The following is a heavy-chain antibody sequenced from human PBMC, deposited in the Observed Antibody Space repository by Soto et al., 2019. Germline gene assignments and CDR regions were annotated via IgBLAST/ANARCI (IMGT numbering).Heavy chain of an antibody. CDR1: GFTFSSYG. Sequence: QVQLVESGGGVVQPGRSLRLSCAASGFTFSSYGMHWVRQAPGKGLEWVAVISYDGSNKYYADSVKGRFTISRDNSKNTLYLQMNSLRAEDTAVYYCAKLSQSRTGNFDYWGQGTLVTVSS. CDR2: ISYDGSNK. V-gene: IGHV3-30*18. CDR3: AKLSQSRTGNFDY. D-gene: IGHD2-2*01. J-gene: IGHJ4*02.